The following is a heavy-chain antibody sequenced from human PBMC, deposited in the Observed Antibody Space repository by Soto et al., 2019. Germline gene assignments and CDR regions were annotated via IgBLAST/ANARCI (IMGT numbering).Heavy chain of an antibody. CDR2: ISGSGGST. J-gene: IGHJ6*03. Sequence: PGGSLRLSCAASGFTFSSYAMSWVRQAPGKGLEWVSAISGSGGSTYYADSVKGRFTISRDNSKNTLYLQMNSLRAEDTAVYYCAKGDLDDSHYYYYYMDVWGKGTTVTVSS. CDR1: GFTFSSYA. D-gene: IGHD2-15*01. V-gene: IGHV3-23*01. CDR3: AKGDLDDSHYYYYYMDV.